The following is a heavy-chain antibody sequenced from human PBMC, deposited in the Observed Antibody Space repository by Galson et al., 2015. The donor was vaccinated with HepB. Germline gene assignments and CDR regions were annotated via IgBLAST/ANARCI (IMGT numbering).Heavy chain of an antibody. D-gene: IGHD6-13*01. J-gene: IGHJ4*02. CDR1: GDSVSSNSVA. Sequence: CAISGDSVSSNSVAWNWIRQSPSRGLEWLGRTYYRSKWYNDYAVSVKSRITINPDTSKNQFSLQLNSVTPEDTAVYYCAREVAAAGVFDYWGQGTLVTVSS. CDR3: AREVAAAGVFDY. V-gene: IGHV6-1*01. CDR2: TYYRSKWYN.